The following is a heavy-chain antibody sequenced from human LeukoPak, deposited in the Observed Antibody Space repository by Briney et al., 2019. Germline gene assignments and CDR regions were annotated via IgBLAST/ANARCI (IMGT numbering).Heavy chain of an antibody. CDR1: GFTFSNAW. CDR2: IKSKTDGGTT. D-gene: IGHD3-3*01. J-gene: IGHJ4*02. V-gene: IGHV3-15*07. Sequence: PGGSLRLSCAASGFTFSNAWMNWVRQAPGKGLEWVGRIKSKTDGGTTDYAAPVKGRFTISRDDSKNTLYLQMNSLKTEDTAVYYCTTDQYYDFWSGSDYYSDYWGQGTLVTVSS. CDR3: TTDQYYDFWSGSDYYSDY.